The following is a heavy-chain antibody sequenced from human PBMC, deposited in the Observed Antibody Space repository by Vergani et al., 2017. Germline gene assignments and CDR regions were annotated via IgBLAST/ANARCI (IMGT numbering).Heavy chain of an antibody. V-gene: IGHV4-30-4*01. CDR2: IYYIGST. J-gene: IGHJ4*02. CDR3: ARAEDYSSSWYGFDY. D-gene: IGHD6-13*01. Sequence: QVQLQESGPGLVKPSQTLSLTCTVSGGSISSGDYYWSWIRQPPGKGLEWIGYIYYIGSTYYNPSLKIRVTISVEPSKNQFSLKLSSVTAADTAVYYCARAEDYSSSWYGFDYWGQGTLVTVSS. CDR1: GGSISSGDYY.